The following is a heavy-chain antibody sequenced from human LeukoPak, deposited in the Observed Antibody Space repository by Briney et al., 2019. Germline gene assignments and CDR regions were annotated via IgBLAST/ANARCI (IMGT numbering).Heavy chain of an antibody. V-gene: IGHV5-51*01. J-gene: IGHJ3*02. D-gene: IGHD4-23*01. CDR3: ARRGLPAVKTHDAFDI. CDR2: IYPGDSDT. CDR1: GDTFTGYW. Sequence: GESLKISCRVSGDTFTGYWIAWVRQTPGKGLEWMGIIYPGDSDTRYSPSFQGQVTISAAKSISTAYLQWSSLKASDTGIYFCARRGLPAVKTHDAFDIWGQGTIVTVSS.